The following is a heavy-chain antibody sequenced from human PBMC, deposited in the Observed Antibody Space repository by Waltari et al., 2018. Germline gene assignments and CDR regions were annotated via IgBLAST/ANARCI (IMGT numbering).Heavy chain of an antibody. V-gene: IGHV3-21*01. CDR1: GFTFSSYT. CDR2: ITNGRSYI. CDR3: ARDQGYYDFVN. J-gene: IGHJ4*02. D-gene: IGHD3-3*01. Sequence: EVQLVESGGGLVKPGGSLRLSCAASGFTFSSYTMNWVRQAPGKGMERVYSITNGRSYIYYADSLKGRFTISRDNAKNLLYLQMNSLRAEDTAVYYCARDQGYYDFVNWGQGTLVTVSS.